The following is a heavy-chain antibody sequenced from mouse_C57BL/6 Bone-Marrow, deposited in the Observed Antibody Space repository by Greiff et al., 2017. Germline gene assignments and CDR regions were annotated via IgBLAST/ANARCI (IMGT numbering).Heavy chain of an antibody. CDR1: GYTFTSYG. CDR2: IYPRSGNT. CDR3: ARPIYYDYAWFAY. V-gene: IGHV1-81*01. J-gene: IGHJ3*01. Sequence: VKLMESGAELARPGASVKLSCKASGYTFTSYGISWVKQRTGQGLEWIGEIYPRSGNTYYNEKFKGKATLTADKSSSTAYMELRSLTSEDSAVYFCARPIYYDYAWFAYWGQGTLVTVSA. D-gene: IGHD2-4*01.